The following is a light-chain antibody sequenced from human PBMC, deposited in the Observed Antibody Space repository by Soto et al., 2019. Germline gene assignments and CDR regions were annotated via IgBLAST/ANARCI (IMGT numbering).Light chain of an antibody. Sequence: EIVLTQSPATLSLSPGERATLSCRASQSVNNYLAWYQQRPSQAPRLLIYDASNRATGIPARFSGSGSGTDFTLTIISLEPEDFAVYYCQHRNNRPFSFGPGTKVDIK. CDR3: QHRNNRPFS. J-gene: IGKJ3*01. CDR1: QSVNNY. CDR2: DAS. V-gene: IGKV3-11*01.